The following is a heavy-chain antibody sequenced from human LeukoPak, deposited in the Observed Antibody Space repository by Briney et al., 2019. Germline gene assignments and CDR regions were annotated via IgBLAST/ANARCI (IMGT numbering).Heavy chain of an antibody. J-gene: IGHJ4*02. CDR2: IKQDGSEK. V-gene: IGHV3-7*01. CDR3: ARYGAYYDFWSGLTLDY. Sequence: AGGSLRLSCAASGFTFSSYGMHWVRQAPGKGLEWVANIKQDGSEKYYVDSVKGRFTISRDNAKNSLYLQMNSLRAEDTAVYYCARYGAYYDFWSGLTLDYWGQGTLVTVSS. CDR1: GFTFSSYG. D-gene: IGHD3-3*01.